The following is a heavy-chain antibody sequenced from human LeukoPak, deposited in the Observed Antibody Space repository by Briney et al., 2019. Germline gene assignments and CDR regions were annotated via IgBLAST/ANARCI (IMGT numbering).Heavy chain of an antibody. J-gene: IGHJ6*03. CDR2: IYYSGST. Sequence: ASETLSLTCTVSGGSISSYYWSWIRQPPGKGLEWVGYIYYSGSTNYNPSLKRRVAISVDTPKNQFSLKLSSVTAADTAVYYCARTQGWFGDYYYYMDVWGKGTTVTVSS. D-gene: IGHD3-10*01. CDR3: ARTQGWFGDYYYYMDV. V-gene: IGHV4-59*01. CDR1: GGSISSYY.